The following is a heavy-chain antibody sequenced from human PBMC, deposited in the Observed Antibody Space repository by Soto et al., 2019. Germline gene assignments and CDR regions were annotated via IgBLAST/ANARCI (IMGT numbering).Heavy chain of an antibody. CDR1: GYSFTSYG. Sequence: ASVKVSCKAFGYSFTSYGISWVRQAPGQGLEWMGWISAYNGNTNYAQKGQGRVTMTTDTSTSTAYMELRSLRSDDTAVYYCWRYSNYDYYYGMAVWGQGATVTAP. CDR3: WRYSNYDYYYGMAV. CDR2: ISAYNGNT. D-gene: IGHD4-4*01. V-gene: IGHV1-18*01. J-gene: IGHJ6*02.